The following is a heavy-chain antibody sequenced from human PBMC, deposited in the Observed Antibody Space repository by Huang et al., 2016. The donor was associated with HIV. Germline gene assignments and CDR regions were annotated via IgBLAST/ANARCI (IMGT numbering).Heavy chain of an antibody. CDR2: ISNDGNNM. Sequence: QVKLGESGGGVVQPEKSLRLSGAASGFDFSCYAINWVRQAPGKEPQWMAFISNDGNNMYYSDSVKGRFIISRDNSKNTLYVQMNSLRGEDTAIYYCARGGILGTSWYRPFDYWGQGTLVTVSS. CDR1: GFDFSCYA. J-gene: IGHJ4*02. D-gene: IGHD6-13*01. V-gene: IGHV3-30-3*01. CDR3: ARGGILGTSWYRPFDY.